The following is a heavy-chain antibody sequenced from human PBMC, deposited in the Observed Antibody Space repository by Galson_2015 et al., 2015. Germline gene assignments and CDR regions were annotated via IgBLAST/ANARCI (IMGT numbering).Heavy chain of an antibody. Sequence: ETLSLTCTVSGGSISSYYWSWIRQPPGKGLEWIGYIYYSGSTNYNPSLKSRVTISVDTSKNQFSLKLSSVTAADTAVYYCARGLASGWFYYFDYWGQGTLVTVSS. V-gene: IGHV4-59*01. CDR3: ARGLASGWFYYFDY. J-gene: IGHJ4*02. D-gene: IGHD6-19*01. CDR2: IYYSGST. CDR1: GGSISSYY.